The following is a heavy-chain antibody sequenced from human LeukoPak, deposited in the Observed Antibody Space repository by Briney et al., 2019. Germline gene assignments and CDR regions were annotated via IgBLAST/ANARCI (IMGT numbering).Heavy chain of an antibody. CDR3: ARGEAAVSLDV. J-gene: IGHJ6*04. CDR1: GFTFSSYG. CDR2: IWYDGSNK. D-gene: IGHD6-13*01. V-gene: IGHV3-33*01. Sequence: GRSLRLSCAASGFTFSSYGMHWVRQAPGKGLEWVAVIWYDGSNKYYADSVKGRFTISRDNSKNTLYLQMNSLRAEDTAVYYCARGEAAVSLDVWGKGTTVTVSS.